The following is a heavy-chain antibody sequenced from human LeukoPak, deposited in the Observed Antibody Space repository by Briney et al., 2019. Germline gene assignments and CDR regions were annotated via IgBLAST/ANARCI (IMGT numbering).Heavy chain of an antibody. CDR2: LSYDGSNE. CDR1: GFPFSSYG. CDR3: AKDGSSGWPYFDY. J-gene: IGHJ4*02. Sequence: GGSLRLSCAASGFPFSSYGMHWVRQAPGKGLEWVAVLSYDGSNEYYADSVKGRFTISRDNSKNTLYLQMNSLRAEDTAVYYCAKDGSSGWPYFDYWGQGTLVTVST. D-gene: IGHD6-19*01. V-gene: IGHV3-30*18.